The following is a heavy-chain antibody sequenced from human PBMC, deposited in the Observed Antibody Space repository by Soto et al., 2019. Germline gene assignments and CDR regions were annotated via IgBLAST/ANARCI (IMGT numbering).Heavy chain of an antibody. CDR1: GGTFSSYA. Sequence: QVQLVQSGAEVKKPGSSVKVSCQASGGTFSSYAIRWVRQAPGQGLEWMGGIIPIFGTANYAQKFQGRVTITQYESTSTDYMELRSLRSEYTVVYYCARVRRGYSYVQMIHYYGMDFWGQGTTVTVSS. V-gene: IGHV1-69*01. CDR2: IIPIFGTA. J-gene: IGHJ6*02. CDR3: ARVRRGYSYVQMIHYYGMDF. D-gene: IGHD5-18*01.